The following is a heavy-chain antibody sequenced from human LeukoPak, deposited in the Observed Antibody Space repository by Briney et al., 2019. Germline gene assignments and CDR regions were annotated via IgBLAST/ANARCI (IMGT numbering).Heavy chain of an antibody. Sequence: SETLSLTCTVSGGSISSGGYYWSWIRQHPGKGLEWIGYIYYSGSTYYNPSLKGRVTISVDTSKNQFSLKLSSVTAADTAVYYCARESLRYCSSTSCRNGKDYGGNGFDYWGQGTLVTVSS. J-gene: IGHJ4*02. V-gene: IGHV4-31*03. CDR2: IYYSGST. CDR3: ARESLRYCSSTSCRNGKDYGGNGFDY. D-gene: IGHD2-2*01. CDR1: GGSISSGGYY.